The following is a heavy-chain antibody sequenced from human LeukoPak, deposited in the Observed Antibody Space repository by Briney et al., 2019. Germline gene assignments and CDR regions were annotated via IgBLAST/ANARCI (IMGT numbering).Heavy chain of an antibody. Sequence: SETLSLTCTVSGGSISSYYWSWIRQPPGKGQEWIGYIYYSGSTNYNPSLKSRVTISVDTSKNQFSLKLSSVTAADTAVYYCARDGGSSGYTDYWGQGTLVTVSS. V-gene: IGHV4-59*01. CDR2: IYYSGST. CDR1: GGSISSYY. J-gene: IGHJ4*02. D-gene: IGHD3-22*01. CDR3: ARDGGSSGYTDY.